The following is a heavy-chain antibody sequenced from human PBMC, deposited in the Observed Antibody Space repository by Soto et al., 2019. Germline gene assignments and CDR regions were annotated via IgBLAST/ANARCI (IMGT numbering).Heavy chain of an antibody. CDR2: ISAYNGNT. D-gene: IGHD5-18*01. CDR1: GDGFTSCG. J-gene: IGHJ3*02. V-gene: IGHV1-18*01. CDR3: ARDAAVFAAMLPLDI. Sequence: ASVEVCCEACGDGFTSCGRSWVRQDTGQGLEWMGWISAYNGNTNYAQKLQGRVTMTTDTSTSTAYMELRSLRSDDTAVYYCARDAAVFAAMLPLDIWGQGTMVTVSS.